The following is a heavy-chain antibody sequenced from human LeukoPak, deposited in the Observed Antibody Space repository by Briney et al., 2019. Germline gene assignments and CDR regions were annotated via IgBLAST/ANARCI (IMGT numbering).Heavy chain of an antibody. CDR2: IVPISGTT. Sequence: GASVKVSCKASVGSFSTYIITWVRQALGQGLEWMGRIVPISGTTQYAQNFQGRVTNTTDESASTAYMELNSLRPEDTAVYYCARELGSTGSSVYWGQGTLVTVSS. J-gene: IGHJ4*02. CDR3: ARELGSTGSSVY. V-gene: IGHV1-69*05. D-gene: IGHD1-1*01. CDR1: VGSFSTYI.